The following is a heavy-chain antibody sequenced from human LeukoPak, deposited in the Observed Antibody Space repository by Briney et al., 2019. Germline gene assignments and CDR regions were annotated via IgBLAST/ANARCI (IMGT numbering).Heavy chain of an antibody. CDR1: GGSISSYY. D-gene: IGHD5-12*01. Sequence: PSETLSLTCTVSGGSISSYYWSWIRQPPGKGLEWIGEINHSGSTNYNPSLKSRVTISVDTSKNQFSLKLSSVTAADTAVYYCARIKRRLDIVATIWGGTGVFDYWGQGTLVTVSS. CDR2: INHSGST. V-gene: IGHV4-34*01. J-gene: IGHJ4*02. CDR3: ARIKRRLDIVATIWGGTGVFDY.